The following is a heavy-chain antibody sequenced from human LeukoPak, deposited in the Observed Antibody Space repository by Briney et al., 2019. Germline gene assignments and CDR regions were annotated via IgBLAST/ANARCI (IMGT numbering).Heavy chain of an antibody. J-gene: IGHJ4*02. CDR2: IYGGGTT. V-gene: IGHV3-66*01. D-gene: IGHD4-11*01. CDR3: ARDNFLQAHTGYFDY. CDR1: GFTVRSNY. Sequence: PGGSLRLSCAASGFTVRSNYMSWVRQAPGKGLEWVSVIYGGGTTNYADSVKGRFSISRDNSKNTLYLQMNSLRAEDTAVYYCARDNFLQAHTGYFDYWGQGALVTVSS.